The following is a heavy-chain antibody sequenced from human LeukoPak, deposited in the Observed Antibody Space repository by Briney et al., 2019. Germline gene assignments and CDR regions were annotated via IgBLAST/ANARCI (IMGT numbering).Heavy chain of an antibody. D-gene: IGHD6-19*01. V-gene: IGHV3-69-1*01. CDR3: AKDPRTGAVTGISYFDY. CDR2: ISSDSTT. Sequence: PGGSLRLSCAGSGFTVSDYEINWVRQAPGKGLEWVSFISSDSTTYYADSVKGRVTISRDNSKNTLYLQMNSLRDEDTAVYYCAKDPRTGAVTGISYFDYWGQGTLVTVSS. J-gene: IGHJ4*02. CDR1: GFTVSDYE.